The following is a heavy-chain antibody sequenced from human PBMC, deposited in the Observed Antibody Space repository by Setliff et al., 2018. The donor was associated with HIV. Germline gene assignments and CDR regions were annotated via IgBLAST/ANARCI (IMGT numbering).Heavy chain of an antibody. CDR3: ARVDGSSSWFYYYYYYMDI. CDR1: GFTFSDYY. D-gene: IGHD6-13*01. V-gene: IGHV3-7*03. CDR2: IKQDGSDK. Sequence: PGGSLRLSCAASGFTFSDYYMSWIRQAPGKGLEWVANIKQDGSDKYYVDSVKGRFTISRDNAKNSLYLQMNSLRAEDTAVYYCARVDGSSSWFYYYYYYMDIWGKGTTVTVSS. J-gene: IGHJ6*03.